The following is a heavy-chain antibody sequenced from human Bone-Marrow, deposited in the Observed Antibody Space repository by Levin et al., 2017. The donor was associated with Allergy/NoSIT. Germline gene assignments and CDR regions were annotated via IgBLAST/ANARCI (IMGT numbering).Heavy chain of an antibody. CDR1: GASMNTFY. CDR2: IEYSGRT. D-gene: IGHD1-1*01. Sequence: PSETLSLTCTVSGASMNTFYWNWFRQPPGKGLEWIGYIEYSGRTNYNPSLRTRVTLSTDTSKTQFSLTLTSVTATDTAVYFCARTGPFQWNAFDLWGPGTLVTVSS. V-gene: IGHV4-59*08. CDR3: ARTGPFQWNAFDL. J-gene: IGHJ3*01.